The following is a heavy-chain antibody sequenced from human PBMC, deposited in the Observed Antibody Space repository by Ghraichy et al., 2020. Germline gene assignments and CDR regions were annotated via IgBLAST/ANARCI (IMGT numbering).Heavy chain of an antibody. CDR1: GVSFSGYY. Sequence: GSLRLSCAVSGVSFSGYYWSWIRQPPGKGLEWIGEINHSGSTNYNPSLKSRVTISVDTSNNKFSLKLSSVTAADTAVYYCARKSRYSSRGWFDPWGQGTLVTVSS. CDR3: ARKSRYSSRGWFDP. V-gene: IGHV4-34*01. D-gene: IGHD6-13*01. CDR2: INHSGST. J-gene: IGHJ5*02.